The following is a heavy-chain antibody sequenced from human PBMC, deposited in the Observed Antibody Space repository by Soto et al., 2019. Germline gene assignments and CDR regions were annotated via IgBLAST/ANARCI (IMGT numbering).Heavy chain of an antibody. CDR1: GGTFSSYT. Sequence: QVQLVQSGAEVKKPGSSVKVSCKASGGTFSSYTISWVRQAPGQGLEWMGRIIPILGIANYAQKFQGRVTITXDXHTSTAYMELSSLRSEDTAVYYCAIYFDVIENAFDIWGQGTMVTVSS. V-gene: IGHV1-69*02. CDR3: AIYFDVIENAFDI. J-gene: IGHJ3*02. D-gene: IGHD3-10*01. CDR2: IIPILGIA.